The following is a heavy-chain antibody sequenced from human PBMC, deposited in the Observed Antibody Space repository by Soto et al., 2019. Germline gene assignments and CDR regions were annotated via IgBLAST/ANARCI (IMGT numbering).Heavy chain of an antibody. D-gene: IGHD5-18*01. CDR1: GFTFSSYA. CDR3: ESVSGFSDISNLDY. Sequence: PGGSLRLSCAASGFTFSSYAMSWVRQAPGKGLEWVSAISGSGGSTYYADSVKGRFTISRDNSKNTLYLQMNSLRAEDTAVYYCESVSGFSDISNLDYWGQGTLVTGSS. J-gene: IGHJ4*02. CDR2: ISGSGGST. V-gene: IGHV3-23*01.